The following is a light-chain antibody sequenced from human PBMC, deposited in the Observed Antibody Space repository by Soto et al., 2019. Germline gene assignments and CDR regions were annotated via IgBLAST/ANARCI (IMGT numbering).Light chain of an antibody. V-gene: IGKV3-11*01. J-gene: IGKJ4*01. Sequence: EIVLTQSPATLSLSPGERATLSCRASQSVSSYLAWYQQKPGQAPRLLIYDASNRATGIPARFSGSGPGTHIPLTISSLEPEEFAVYYCQQRSNWLTFGGGTKVEIK. CDR3: QQRSNWLT. CDR1: QSVSSY. CDR2: DAS.